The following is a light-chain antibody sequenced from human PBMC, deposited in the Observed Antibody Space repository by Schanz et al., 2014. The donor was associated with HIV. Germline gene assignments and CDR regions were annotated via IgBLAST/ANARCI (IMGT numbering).Light chain of an antibody. CDR2: DVS. J-gene: IGLJ2*01. Sequence: QSALTQPASVSGSPGQSITISCAGTTSDVGAYKFVSWYQQYPGKAPKLIIFDVSDRPSGVSPRFSGSKSGNTASLTISGXXXEDEADYYCNSYTNSGAWIFGGGTKLTVL. V-gene: IGLV2-14*03. CDR3: NSYTNSGAWI. CDR1: TSDVGAYKF.